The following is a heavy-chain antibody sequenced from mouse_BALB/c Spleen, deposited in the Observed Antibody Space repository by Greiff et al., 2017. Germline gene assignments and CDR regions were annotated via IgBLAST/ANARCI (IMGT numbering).Heavy chain of an antibody. CDR3: ARIYDGYAMDY. J-gene: IGHJ4*01. Sequence: EVQGVESGGGLVKPGGSLKLSCAASGFAFSSYDMSWVRQTPEKRLEWVAYISSGGGSTYYPDTVKGRFTISRDNAKNTLYLQMSSLKSEDTAMYYCARIYDGYAMDYWGQGTSVTVSS. D-gene: IGHD2-12*01. V-gene: IGHV5-12-1*01. CDR2: ISSGGGST. CDR1: GFAFSSYD.